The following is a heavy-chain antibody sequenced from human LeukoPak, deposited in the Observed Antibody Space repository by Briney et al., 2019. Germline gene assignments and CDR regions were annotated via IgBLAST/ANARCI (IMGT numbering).Heavy chain of an antibody. Sequence: GGSLRLSCAASGFSFRNYWMGWVRQAPGKGLEWVANTKPDGSAEYYADSVRGRFTASRDNANNLLYLQMNRLRAEDTAVYYCARDGGLHTNFDYWGQGTLLAVSS. CDR3: ARDGGLHTNFDY. D-gene: IGHD2-15*01. CDR1: GFSFRNYW. V-gene: IGHV3-7*01. J-gene: IGHJ4*02. CDR2: TKPDGSAE.